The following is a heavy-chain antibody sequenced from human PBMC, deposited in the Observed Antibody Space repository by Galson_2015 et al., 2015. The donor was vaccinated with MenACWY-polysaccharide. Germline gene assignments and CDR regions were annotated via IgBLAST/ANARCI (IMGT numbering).Heavy chain of an antibody. J-gene: IGHJ5*02. V-gene: IGHV1-8*01. CDR1: GYTFTSYD. CDR3: ARGRYCSSTSCYSDNWFDP. CDR2: MSPNSGNT. Sequence: SVKVSCKASGYTFTSYDINWVRQATGQGLEWMGWMSPNSGNTGYAQKFQGRVTMTRNTSISTAYMELSSLRSEDTAVYYCARGRYCSSTSCYSDNWFDPWGQGTLVTVSS. D-gene: IGHD2-2*02.